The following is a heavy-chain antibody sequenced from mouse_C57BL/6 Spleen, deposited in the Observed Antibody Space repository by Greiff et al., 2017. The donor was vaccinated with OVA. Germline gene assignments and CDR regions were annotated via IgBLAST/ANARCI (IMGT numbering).Heavy chain of an antibody. V-gene: IGHV3-6*01. Sequence: EVKLMESGPGLVKPSQSLSLTCSVTGYSITSGYYWNWIRQFPGNKLEWMGYISYDGSNNYNPSLKNRISITRDTSKNQFFLKLNSVTTEDTATYYCARRGAQATGYFDYWGQGTTLTVSS. CDR1: GYSITSGYY. D-gene: IGHD3-2*02. CDR3: ARRGAQATGYFDY. CDR2: ISYDGSN. J-gene: IGHJ2*01.